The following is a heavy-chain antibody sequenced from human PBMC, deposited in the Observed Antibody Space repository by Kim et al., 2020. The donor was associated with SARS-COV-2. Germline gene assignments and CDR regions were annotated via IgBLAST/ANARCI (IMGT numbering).Heavy chain of an antibody. Sequence: GGSLRLSCAASGFTFSSYAMHWVRQAPGKGLEWVAVISYDGSNKYYADSVKGRFTISRDNSKNTLYLQMNSLRAEDTAVYYCARDILVVVVAATSGRYFDLWGRGTLVTVSS. V-gene: IGHV3-30*04. CDR2: ISYDGSNK. CDR3: ARDILVVVVAATSGRYFDL. D-gene: IGHD2-15*01. J-gene: IGHJ2*01. CDR1: GFTFSSYA.